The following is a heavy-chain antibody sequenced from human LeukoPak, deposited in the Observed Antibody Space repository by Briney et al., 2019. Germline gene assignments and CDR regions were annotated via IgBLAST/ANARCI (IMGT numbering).Heavy chain of an antibody. CDR1: GFTFSSYG. D-gene: IGHD2-2*01. Sequence: PGGSLRLSCAASGFTFSSYGMHWVRQAPGKGLEWVAVIWYDGSNKYYADSVEGRFTISRDNSKNTLYLQMNSLRAEDTAVYYCARDQDIVVVPAADVWFDPWGQGTLVTVSS. CDR2: IWYDGSNK. J-gene: IGHJ5*02. CDR3: ARDQDIVVVPAADVWFDP. V-gene: IGHV3-33*01.